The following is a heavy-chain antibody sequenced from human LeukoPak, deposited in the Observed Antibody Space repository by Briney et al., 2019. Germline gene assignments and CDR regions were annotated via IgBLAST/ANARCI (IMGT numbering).Heavy chain of an antibody. V-gene: IGHV1-24*01. Sequence: ASVKVSCKASGYTFTGYYMHWVRQAPGRGLEWMGGFDPEDGETIYAQKFQGRVTMTEDTSTDTAYMELSSLRSEDTAVYYCATWELLGVGYWGQGTLVTVSS. CDR3: ATWELLGVGY. CDR2: FDPEDGET. D-gene: IGHD1-26*01. J-gene: IGHJ4*02. CDR1: GYTFTGYY.